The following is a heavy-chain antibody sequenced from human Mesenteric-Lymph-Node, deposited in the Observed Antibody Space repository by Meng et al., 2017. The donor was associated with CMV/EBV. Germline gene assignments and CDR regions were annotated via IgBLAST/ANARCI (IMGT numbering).Heavy chain of an antibody. J-gene: IGHJ4*02. CDR2: VHHSGTT. CDR3: ARRGNYDSDYSEH. CDR1: GDSICNSTYY. Sequence: QLRLQEAGAGLVKHSGTLSLSCISFGDSICNSTYYWTWIRQPPGKGLEWIGSVHHSGTTYYTPSLKGRLTISVDTSASLFSLRLTTVTAADTATYYCARRGNYDSDYSEHWGQGTLVTVSS. D-gene: IGHD3-22*01. V-gene: IGHV4-39*01.